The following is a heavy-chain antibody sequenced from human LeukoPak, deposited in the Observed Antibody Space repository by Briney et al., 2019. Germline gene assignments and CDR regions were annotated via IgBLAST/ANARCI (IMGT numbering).Heavy chain of an antibody. V-gene: IGHV3-7*01. CDR2: IKQDGSEK. CDR1: GFTFSSYW. CDR3: ARADEYYYDSSGYYY. D-gene: IGHD3-22*01. J-gene: IGHJ4*02. Sequence: GGSLRLSCAASGFTFSSYWMSWVRQAPGKGLEWVANIKQDGSEKYYVDSVKGRFTISRDNAKNSLYLQMNSLRAEDTAVYYCARADEYYYDSSGYYYWGQETLVTVSS.